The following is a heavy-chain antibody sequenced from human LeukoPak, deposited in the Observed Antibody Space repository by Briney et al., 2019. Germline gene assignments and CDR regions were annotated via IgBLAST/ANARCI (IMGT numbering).Heavy chain of an antibody. CDR1: GYSFTSYR. D-gene: IGHD1-26*01. CDR3: ARQPDSGSYYDYFDY. V-gene: IGHV5-51*01. CDR2: IYPGDSDT. J-gene: IGHJ4*02. Sequence: GESLKISCKGSGYSFTSYRIGWVRQMPGKGLEWMGIIYPGDSDTRYSPSFQGQVTISADKSISTAYLQWSSLKASDTAMYYCARQPDSGSYYDYFDYWGQGTLVTVSS.